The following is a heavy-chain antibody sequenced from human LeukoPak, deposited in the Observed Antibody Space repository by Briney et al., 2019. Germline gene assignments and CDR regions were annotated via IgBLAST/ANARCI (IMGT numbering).Heavy chain of an antibody. CDR3: ARDGPMIVVDDAFDI. J-gene: IGHJ3*02. CDR1: AFTFSSHT. CDR2: ISSSGSTI. D-gene: IGHD3-22*01. Sequence: GGSLRLSCAGSAFTFSSHTINWVRQAPGKGLEWVSYISSSGSTIYYADSVKGRFTISRDNAKNSLYLQMNSLRAEDTAAYYCARDGPMIVVDDAFDIWGQGTMVTVSS. V-gene: IGHV3-48*04.